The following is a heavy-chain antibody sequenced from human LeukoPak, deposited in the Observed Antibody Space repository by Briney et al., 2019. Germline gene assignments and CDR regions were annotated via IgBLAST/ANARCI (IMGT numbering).Heavy chain of an antibody. Sequence: PSETLSLTCAVSGDSISSSNWWNWVRQPPGKGLEWIVEIYHSGSTHYNPSLKSRITISVDKSKNQFSLKLSSVTAADTAVYYCASRSSGWYFENWGQGTLVTVSS. CDR1: GDSISSSNW. CDR2: IYHSGST. V-gene: IGHV4-4*02. CDR3: ASRSSGWYFEN. J-gene: IGHJ4*02. D-gene: IGHD6-19*01.